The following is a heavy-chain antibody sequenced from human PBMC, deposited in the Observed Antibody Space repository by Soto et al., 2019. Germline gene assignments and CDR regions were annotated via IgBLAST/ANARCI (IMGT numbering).Heavy chain of an antibody. D-gene: IGHD6-13*01. CDR3: ARVRHSSSYWFDP. Sequence: PSETLSLACAVYGGSVRGYYWSWIRQPPGKGLEWIGEINHSGSANYNPSLKSRVTISVDTSKNQFSLKLSSVTAADTAVYYCARVRHSSSYWFDPWGQGTLVTVSS. J-gene: IGHJ5*02. CDR1: GGSVRGYY. CDR2: INHSGSA. V-gene: IGHV4-34*01.